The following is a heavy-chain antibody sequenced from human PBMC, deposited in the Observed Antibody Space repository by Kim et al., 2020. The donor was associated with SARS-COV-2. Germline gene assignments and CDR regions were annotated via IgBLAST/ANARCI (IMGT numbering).Heavy chain of an antibody. CDR3: ARDYCSSTSCYLLYYYGM. V-gene: IGHV3-21*01. D-gene: IGHD2-2*01. CDR1: EFTFSSYS. J-gene: IGHJ6*01. CDR2: ISSSSYI. Sequence: GGSLRLSCVASEFTFSSYSMNWVRQAPGKGLEWVSSISSSSYIYYADSVKGRFTVSRDNAKNSLYLQMNSLRAEDTAVYYCARDYCSSTSCYLLYYYGM.